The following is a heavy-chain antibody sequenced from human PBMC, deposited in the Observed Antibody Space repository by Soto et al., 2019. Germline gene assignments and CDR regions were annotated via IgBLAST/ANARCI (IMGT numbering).Heavy chain of an antibody. Sequence: QVQLVQSGPEVKKPGASVKVSCKASGYTFTSYGISCVRQAPGQGLEWMGWISTYNGNPNYAQKLQGRVTMTTDTSTSTAYMELRSLRSDDTAVFYCARAPLYSTSPKSAFDIGGQGTVVTVSS. CDR1: GYTFTSYG. CDR3: ARAPLYSTSPKSAFDI. D-gene: IGHD6-6*01. J-gene: IGHJ3*02. V-gene: IGHV1-18*01. CDR2: ISTYNGNP.